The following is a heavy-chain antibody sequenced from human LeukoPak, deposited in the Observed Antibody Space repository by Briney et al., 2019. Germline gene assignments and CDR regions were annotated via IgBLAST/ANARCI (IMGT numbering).Heavy chain of an antibody. V-gene: IGHV4-34*01. D-gene: IGHD3-22*01. CDR2: INHSGST. CDR3: ARGRLAGLLNAFDI. J-gene: IGHJ3*02. CDR1: GGSFSGYY. Sequence: TSETLSLTCAVYGGSFSGYYWSWICQPPGKGLEWIGEINHSGSTNYNPSLKSRVTISVDTSKNQFSLKLSSVTAADTAVYCCARGRLAGLLNAFDIWGQGTMVTVSS.